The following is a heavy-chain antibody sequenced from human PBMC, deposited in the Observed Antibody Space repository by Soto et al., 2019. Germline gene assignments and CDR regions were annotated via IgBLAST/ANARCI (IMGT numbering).Heavy chain of an antibody. Sequence: EVQLVESGGGLVQPGGSLRLSCAASGFAFSSNWMHWVRQAPGKGLVWVSRINSDGSSTSYADSVKGRFTISRDNAKNTLYLQMNSLRGEDTAVYYCSRDKMGATADYWGQGSLVTFSS. CDR3: SRDKMGATADY. J-gene: IGHJ4*02. D-gene: IGHD1-26*01. CDR1: GFAFSSNW. V-gene: IGHV3-74*01. CDR2: INSDGSST.